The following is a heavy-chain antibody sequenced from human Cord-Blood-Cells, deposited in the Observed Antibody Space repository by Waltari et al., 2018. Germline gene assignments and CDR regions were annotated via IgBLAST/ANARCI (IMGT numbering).Heavy chain of an antibody. CDR2: ILPIFGTA. CDR1: GGTSSSYA. J-gene: IGHJ4*02. D-gene: IGHD4-17*01. V-gene: IGHV1-69*01. Sequence: QVQLVQSGAEVKKPGSSVKVSCKASGGTSSSYAISWVRQAPGQGLEWMGGILPIFGTANYAQEFQCRVTITADESTSTAYMELSSLRSEYTAVYYCARDDYGGNYYFDYWGQGTLVTVSS. CDR3: ARDDYGGNYYFDY.